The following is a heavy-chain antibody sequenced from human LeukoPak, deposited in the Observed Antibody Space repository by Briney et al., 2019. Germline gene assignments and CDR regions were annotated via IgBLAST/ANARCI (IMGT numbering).Heavy chain of an antibody. Sequence: ASVKVSCKASGGTFSSYAISWVRQAPGQGLEWMGWINPNSGGTNYAQKFQGRVTMTRDTSISTAYMELSRLRSDDTAVYYCASSLDSDAFDIWGQGTMVTVSS. J-gene: IGHJ3*02. CDR2: INPNSGGT. V-gene: IGHV1-2*02. D-gene: IGHD3/OR15-3a*01. CDR3: ASSLDSDAFDI. CDR1: GGTFSSYA.